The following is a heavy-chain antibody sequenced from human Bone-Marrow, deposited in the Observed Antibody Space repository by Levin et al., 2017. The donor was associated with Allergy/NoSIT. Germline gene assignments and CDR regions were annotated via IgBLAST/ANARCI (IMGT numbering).Heavy chain of an antibody. V-gene: IGHV4-59*01. CDR2: ISYSGTA. D-gene: IGHD3-9*01. CDR3: ARGQFPYDILSGLDL. Sequence: SETLSLTCTVSGGSIGTFYYNWIRQPLGKGLEWIGYISYSGTANNSPSFRSRFTIPQDASKNQFSLTVHSVTPADTAIYFCARGQFPYDILSGLDLWGQGTLVTVSS. J-gene: IGHJ5*02. CDR1: GGSIGTFY.